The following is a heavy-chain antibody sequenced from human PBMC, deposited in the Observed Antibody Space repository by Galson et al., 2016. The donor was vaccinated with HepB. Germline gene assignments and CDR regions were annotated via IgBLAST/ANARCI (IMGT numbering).Heavy chain of an antibody. Sequence: SLRLSCAASGFTFSSYSMNWVRQAPGKGLEWVSYISSSSSTIYYADSVKGRFTISRDNAKNSLYLQMNSLRDEDTAAYYCARGGGKYCSGGSCYLYYYYMDVWGQGTTVTVSS. D-gene: IGHD2-15*01. CDR3: ARGGGKYCSGGSCYLYYYYMDV. CDR1: GFTFSSYS. J-gene: IGHJ6*03. CDR2: ISSSSSTI. V-gene: IGHV3-48*02.